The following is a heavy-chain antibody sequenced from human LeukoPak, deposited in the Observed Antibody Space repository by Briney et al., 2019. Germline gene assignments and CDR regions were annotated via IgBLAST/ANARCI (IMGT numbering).Heavy chain of an antibody. V-gene: IGHV3-9*01. D-gene: IGHD5-12*01. CDR1: GFNFDENS. CDR3: AKDRKAATIGARFDY. CDR2: ISWNSGTI. Sequence: GGSLRLSCAASGFNFDENSMHWVRQAPGKGLEWVSGISWNSGTIGYADSVKGRFTISRDNAKNSLYLQMNSLRAEDTAFYYCAKDRKAATIGARFDYWGQGTLVTVSS. J-gene: IGHJ4*02.